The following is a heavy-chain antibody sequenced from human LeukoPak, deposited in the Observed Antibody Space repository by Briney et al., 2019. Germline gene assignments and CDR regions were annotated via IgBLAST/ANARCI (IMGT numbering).Heavy chain of an antibody. CDR3: ARGDSSGYYFDY. CDR2: IYYSGGT. V-gene: IGHV4-30-4*01. CDR1: GGSISSGDYY. D-gene: IGHD3-22*01. J-gene: IGHJ4*02. Sequence: SQTLSLTCTVSGGSISSGDYYWSWIRQPPGKGLEWIGYIYYSGGTYYNPSLKSRVTISVDTSKNQFSLKLSSVTAADTAVYYCARGDSSGYYFDYWGQGTLVTVSS.